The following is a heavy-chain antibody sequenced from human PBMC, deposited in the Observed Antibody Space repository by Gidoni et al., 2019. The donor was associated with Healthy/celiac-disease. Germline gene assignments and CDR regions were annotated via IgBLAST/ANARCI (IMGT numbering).Heavy chain of an antibody. CDR2: INHSGST. CDR3: ARGFLYERLMFDGMDV. D-gene: IGHD3-16*01. V-gene: IGHV4-34*01. Sequence: QVQLQQWGAGLLKPSETLSLTCAVYGGSFSGYYWSGIRQPPGKGLEGIGEINHSGSTNYNPSLKSLGTISVDTSKNQFSLKLSSVTAADTAVYYCARGFLYERLMFDGMDVWGQGTTVTVSS. CDR1: GGSFSGYY. J-gene: IGHJ6*02.